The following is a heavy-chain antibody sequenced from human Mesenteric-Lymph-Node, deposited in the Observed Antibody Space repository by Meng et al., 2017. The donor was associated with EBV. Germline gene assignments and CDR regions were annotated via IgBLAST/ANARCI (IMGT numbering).Heavy chain of an antibody. J-gene: IGHJ4*02. CDR3: AREYFGGSSDY. V-gene: IGHV3-20*04. Sequence: LVESGGALIQPGGVMRRSCAAYGFTFDDYGMGWVRQAPGKVLEWVSGINWNGGSTGYADSVKGRFTISRDNAKNSLYLQMNSLRAEDTAVYYCAREYFGGSSDYWGQGTLVTVSS. CDR2: INWNGGST. D-gene: IGHD4-23*01. CDR1: GFTFDDYG.